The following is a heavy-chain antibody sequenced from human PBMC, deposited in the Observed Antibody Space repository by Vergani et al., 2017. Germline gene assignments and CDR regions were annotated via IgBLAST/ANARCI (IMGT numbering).Heavy chain of an antibody. J-gene: IGHJ6*03. CDR1: GGSFSGYY. CDR3: ARTCYGDYNYYYYYYMDV. V-gene: IGHV4-34*01. CDR2: INHSGST. D-gene: IGHD4-17*01. Sequence: QVQLQQWGAGLLKPSETLSLTCAVYGGSFSGYYWSWIRQPPGKGLEWIGEINHSGSTNYNPSLKSRVTISVDTSKNQFSLKLSSVTAADTAVYYCARTCYGDYNYYYYYYMDVWGKGTTVTVSS.